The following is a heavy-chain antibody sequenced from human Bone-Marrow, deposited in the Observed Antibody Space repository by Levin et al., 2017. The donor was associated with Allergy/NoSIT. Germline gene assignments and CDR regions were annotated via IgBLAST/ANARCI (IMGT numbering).Heavy chain of an antibody. CDR1: GFTFSSYS. D-gene: IGHD4-17*01. CDR2: ISSSSSYI. CDR3: ARDPVTSYWYFDL. J-gene: IGHJ2*01. Sequence: GESLKISCAASGFTFSSYSMNWVRQAPGKGLEWVSSISSSSSYIYYADSVKGRFTISRDNAKNSLYLQMNSLRAEDTAVYYCARDPVTSYWYFDLWGRGTLVTVSS. V-gene: IGHV3-21*01.